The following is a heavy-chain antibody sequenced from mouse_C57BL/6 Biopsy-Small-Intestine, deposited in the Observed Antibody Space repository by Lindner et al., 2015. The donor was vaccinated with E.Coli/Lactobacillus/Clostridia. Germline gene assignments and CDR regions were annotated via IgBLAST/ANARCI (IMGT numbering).Heavy chain of an antibody. V-gene: IGHV3-8*01. D-gene: IGHD2-3*01. Sequence: VQLQESGPGLDKTFSDSRPSPVLSLATPSPVITGTGYRKLPREINLSTVGYISYSGSTYYNPSLKSRISITRDTSKNQYYLQLNSVTTEDTATYYCARFYDGYPYFDYWGQGTTLTVSS. CDR3: ARFYDGYPYFDY. J-gene: IGHJ2*01. CDR1: ATPSPVIT. CDR2: ISYSGST.